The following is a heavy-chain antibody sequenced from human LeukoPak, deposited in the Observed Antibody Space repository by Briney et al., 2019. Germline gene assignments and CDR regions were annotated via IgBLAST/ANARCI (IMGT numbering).Heavy chain of an antibody. D-gene: IGHD5-18*01. CDR2: IYHSGST. CDR1: GYSISSGYY. CDR3: ARDVGRYSYGFIYFDY. V-gene: IGHV4-38-2*02. Sequence: SETLSLTCTVSGYSISSGYYWGWIRQPPGKGLEWIGSIYHSGSTYYNPSLKSRVTISVDTSKNQFSLKLSSVTAADTAVYYCARDVGRYSYGFIYFDYWGQGTLVTVSS. J-gene: IGHJ4*02.